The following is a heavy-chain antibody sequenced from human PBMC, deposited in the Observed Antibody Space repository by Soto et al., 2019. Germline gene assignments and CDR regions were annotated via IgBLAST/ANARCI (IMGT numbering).Heavy chain of an antibody. CDR2: ISYDGSNK. CDR1: GFTFSSYG. D-gene: IGHD5-12*01. CDR3: ATDESGYSGYETPFY. Sequence: QVQLVESGGGVVQPWRSLRLSCAASGFTFSSYGMHWFRQAPGKGLEWVAVISYDGSNKYYADSVKGRFTISSDNSKNTLYLQMNSLRAADTAVYYCATDESGYSGYETPFYWGQGTLVTVSS. J-gene: IGHJ4*02. V-gene: IGHV3-30*03.